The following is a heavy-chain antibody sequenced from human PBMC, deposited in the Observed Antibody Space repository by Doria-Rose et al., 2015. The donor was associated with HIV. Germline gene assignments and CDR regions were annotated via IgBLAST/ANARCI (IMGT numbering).Heavy chain of an antibody. CDR2: ISWDSGDK. J-gene: IGHJ6*03. CDR3: AKAPNLGPKYYFYMDV. D-gene: IGHD3-3*01. Sequence: VQLVESGGGLVQPGRSLRLSCVGSGFSFESYAMHWVRLAPGKGLEWVAGISWDSGDKGNADSVEGRFAISRDNAKKSVYPEMRNPRPGDTAFYYCAKAPNLGPKYYFYMDVWGKGTSVTVSS. CDR1: GFSFESYA. V-gene: IGHV3-9*01.